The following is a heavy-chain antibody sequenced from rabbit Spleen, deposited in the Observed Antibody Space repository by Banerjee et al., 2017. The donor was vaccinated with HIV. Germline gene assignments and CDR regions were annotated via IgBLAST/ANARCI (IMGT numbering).Heavy chain of an antibody. D-gene: IGHD1-1*01. CDR3: ARDTSSSFSSYGMDL. Sequence: QSLEESGGGLVKPGASLTLTCKASGVSLNDKDVMCWVRQAPGKGLEWIACINIVTGKSVYASWAEGRFTISKTSSTTVTLQMTRLTAADTATYFCARDTSSSFSSYGMDLWGPGTLVTVS. J-gene: IGHJ6*01. CDR1: GVSLNDKDV. CDR2: INIVTGKS. V-gene: IGHV1S40*01.